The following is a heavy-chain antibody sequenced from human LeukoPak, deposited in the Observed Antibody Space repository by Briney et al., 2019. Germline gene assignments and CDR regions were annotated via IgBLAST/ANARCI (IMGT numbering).Heavy chain of an antibody. CDR2: ITPIFNSA. D-gene: IGHD4-17*01. CDR1: GGTFSNFA. Sequence: SVKVSCKASGGTFSNFAITWVRQAPGQGLEWMGGITPIFNSANYAQRFQGRVTITADKPTSTAYMELSSLTSEDAAVYYCARVERTQTTVTLGGYYIMDVWGKGTMVTVSS. CDR3: ARVERTQTTVTLGGYYIMDV. J-gene: IGHJ6*04. V-gene: IGHV1-69*06.